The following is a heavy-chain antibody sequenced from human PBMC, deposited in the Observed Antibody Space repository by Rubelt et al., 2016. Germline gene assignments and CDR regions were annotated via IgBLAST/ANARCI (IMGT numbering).Heavy chain of an antibody. CDR1: GGSFSGYY. Sequence: QVQLQQWGAGLLKPSETLSLTCAVYGGSFSGYYWSWIRQPPGKGLEWIGEINHSGSTNYNPFLKSGVTLSVDTSKNQLSLKLSSVTAADTAVYYCARSLSGDSWGQGTLVTVSS. CDR3: ARSLSGDS. CDR2: INHSGST. V-gene: IGHV4-34*01. J-gene: IGHJ4*02. D-gene: IGHD3-10*01.